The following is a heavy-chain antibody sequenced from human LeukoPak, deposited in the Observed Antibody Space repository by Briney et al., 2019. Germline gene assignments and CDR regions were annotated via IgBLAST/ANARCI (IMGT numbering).Heavy chain of an antibody. V-gene: IGHV4-39*01. CDR2: IYYSGST. CDR3: ARGDWELLYP. Sequence: SETQSLTCTVSGGSISSSSYYWGWIRQPPGKGLEWIGSIYYSGSTYYNPSLKSRVTISVATSKNQFSLKLSSVTAADTAVYYCARGDWELLYPWGQGTLVTVSS. CDR1: GGSISSSSYY. J-gene: IGHJ5*02. D-gene: IGHD1-26*01.